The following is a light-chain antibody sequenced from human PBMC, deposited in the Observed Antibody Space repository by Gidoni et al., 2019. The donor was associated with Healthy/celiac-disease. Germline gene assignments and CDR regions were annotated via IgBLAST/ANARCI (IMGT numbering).Light chain of an antibody. V-gene: IGLV3-1*01. CDR2: PDS. Sequence: SYELTQPPSVSVSPGQTASITCSGDKLGDKYACWYQQKPGQSPVLVIYPDSTRPSGIPERFSGSNSGNTASLTISGTQAMDEADDYCQAWDSSTVVFGGGTKLTVL. CDR3: QAWDSSTVV. J-gene: IGLJ2*01. CDR1: KLGDKY.